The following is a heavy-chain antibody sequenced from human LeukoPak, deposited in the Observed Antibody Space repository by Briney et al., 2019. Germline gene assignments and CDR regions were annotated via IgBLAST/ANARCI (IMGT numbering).Heavy chain of an antibody. CDR2: IYHSGST. D-gene: IGHD5-24*01. J-gene: IGHJ6*02. CDR3: ARRDGYPAGYYYGMDV. Sequence: PSQTLSLTCAVSGGSMSSGGYSWSWIRQPPGKGLEWIGYIYHSGSTYYNPSLKSRVTISVDRSKNRFSLKLSSVTAADTAVYYCARRDGYPAGYYYGMDVWGQGTTVTVSS. CDR1: GGSMSSGGYS. V-gene: IGHV4-30-2*01.